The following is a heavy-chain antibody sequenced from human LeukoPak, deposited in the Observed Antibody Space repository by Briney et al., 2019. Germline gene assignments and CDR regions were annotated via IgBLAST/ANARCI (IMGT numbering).Heavy chain of an antibody. CDR3: ARDSTYYYDSSGYYYRPNWFDP. CDR1: GYTFTSYA. D-gene: IGHD3-22*01. V-gene: IGHV7-4-1*02. CDR2: INTNTGNP. J-gene: IGHJ5*02. Sequence: ASVKVSCKASGYTFTSYAMNWVRQAPGQGLEWMGWINTNTGNPTYAQGFTGRFVFSLDTSVSTAYLQISSLKAEDTAVYYCARDSTYYYDSSGYYYRPNWFDPWGQGTLVTVSS.